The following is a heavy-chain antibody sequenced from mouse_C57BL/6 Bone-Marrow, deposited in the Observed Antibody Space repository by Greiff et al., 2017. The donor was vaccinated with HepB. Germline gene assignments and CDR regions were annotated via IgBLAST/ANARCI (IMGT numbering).Heavy chain of an antibody. V-gene: IGHV6-3*01. CDR1: GFTFSNYW. J-gene: IGHJ3*01. CDR3: PSTMVTTEFAY. CDR2: IRLKSDNYAT. D-gene: IGHD2-2*01. Sequence: DVKLQESGGGLVQPGGSMKLSCVASGFTFSNYWMNWVRQSPEKGLEWVAQIRLKSDNYATHYAESVKGRFTISRDDSKSSVYLQMNNLRAEDTGIYYCPSTMVTTEFAYWGQGTLVTVSA.